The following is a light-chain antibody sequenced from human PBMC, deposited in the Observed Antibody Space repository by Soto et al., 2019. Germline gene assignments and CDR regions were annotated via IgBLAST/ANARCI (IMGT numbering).Light chain of an antibody. CDR1: SSDVGGYNY. CDR3: SSFTSSRIPRV. CDR2: DVN. V-gene: IGLV2-14*03. Sequence: QSALTQPASVSGSPGQSITISCTGTSSDVGGYNYVSWYQHHPGKAPKLMIYDVNNRPSGVSDRFSGSKSGNTASLTISGLQAEDDADYDCSSFTSSRIPRVFGTGTKLTVL. J-gene: IGLJ1*01.